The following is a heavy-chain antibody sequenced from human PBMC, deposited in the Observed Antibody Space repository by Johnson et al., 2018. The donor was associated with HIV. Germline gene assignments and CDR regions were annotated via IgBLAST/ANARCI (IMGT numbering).Heavy chain of an antibody. Sequence: VQLVESGGGLIQPGGSLRLSCAASGFTVSNIFMNWVRQAPGKGLEWLSVTYSDGDTYYADSVKGRFTTSRDNAKNTMYLQMNSLRTGDTAVYYCARGGLTAFDIWCQGTMVTVSS. D-gene: IGHD2-21*01. CDR3: ARGGLTAFDI. J-gene: IGHJ3*02. CDR2: TYSDGDT. CDR1: GFTVSNIF. V-gene: IGHV3-53*01.